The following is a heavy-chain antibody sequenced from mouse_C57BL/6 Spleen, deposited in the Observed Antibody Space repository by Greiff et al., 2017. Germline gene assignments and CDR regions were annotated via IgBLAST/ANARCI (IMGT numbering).Heavy chain of an antibody. V-gene: IGHV5-17*01. Sequence: EVKLVESGGGLVKPGGSLKLSCAASGFTFSDYGMHWVRQAPEKGLEWVAYISSGSSTIYYADKVKGRFTISRDNAKNTLFLQMTSLRSEDTAMYYCARHYGSRLDYWGQGTSVTVSS. J-gene: IGHJ4*01. D-gene: IGHD1-1*01. CDR1: GFTFSDYG. CDR3: ARHYGSRLDY. CDR2: ISSGSSTI.